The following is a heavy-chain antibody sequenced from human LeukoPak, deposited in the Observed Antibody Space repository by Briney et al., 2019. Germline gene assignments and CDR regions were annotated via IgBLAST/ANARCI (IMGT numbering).Heavy chain of an antibody. V-gene: IGHV3-74*01. CDR2: IKSDGKT. Sequence: GGSLRLSCEASGFTFSRYWMHWVSQAPGKGLVWVSRIKSDGKTNYADSVKGRFTISRDNAKNTVSLQMDSLRAEDTGVYYCARAPSEVGGYYPEYFRHWGQGTLVTVSS. J-gene: IGHJ1*01. D-gene: IGHD3-22*01. CDR3: ARAPSEVGGYYPEYFRH. CDR1: GFTFSRYW.